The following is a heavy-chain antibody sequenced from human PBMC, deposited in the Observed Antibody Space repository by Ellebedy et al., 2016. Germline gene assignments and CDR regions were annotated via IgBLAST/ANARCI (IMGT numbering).Heavy chain of an antibody. Sequence: GGSLRLXCTASGFTFGDYAMTWLRQAPGKGLEWVSFIRSKAYGVAIEYAASVKGRFTISRDDSKSIAYLQMNSLKTEDTAMYYCARETSGYSAFIDNWGQGILVTVSS. CDR3: ARETSGYSAFIDN. J-gene: IGHJ4*02. CDR2: IRSKAYGVAI. V-gene: IGHV3-49*03. D-gene: IGHD5-12*01. CDR1: GFTFGDYA.